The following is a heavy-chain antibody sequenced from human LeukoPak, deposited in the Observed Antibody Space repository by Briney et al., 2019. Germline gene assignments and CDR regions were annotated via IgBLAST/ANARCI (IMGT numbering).Heavy chain of an antibody. Sequence: GGSLRLSCAASGFTFSDYYMTWIRQAPGKGLEWVSYISSGSTIYYADSVKGRFTISRDNTKNSLYLQMNSLRAEDTAVYYCARGLPRELEWGQGTLVTVSS. V-gene: IGHV3-11*01. J-gene: IGHJ4*02. CDR3: ARGLPRELE. CDR1: GFTFSDYY. D-gene: IGHD3-10*01. CDR2: ISSGSTI.